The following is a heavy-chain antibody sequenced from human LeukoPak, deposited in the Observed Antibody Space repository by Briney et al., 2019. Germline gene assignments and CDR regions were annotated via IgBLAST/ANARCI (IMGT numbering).Heavy chain of an antibody. J-gene: IGHJ4*02. D-gene: IGHD1-26*01. CDR1: GYSISSGYY. Sequence: SETLSLTCTVSGYSISSGYYWGWIRQPPGKGLEWIGSIYHSGSTNYNPSLKSRVTISVDTSKNQFSLKLSSVTAADTAVYYCAREARIVGATTTPDYWGQGTLVTVSS. CDR3: AREARIVGATTTPDY. CDR2: IYHSGST. V-gene: IGHV4-38-2*02.